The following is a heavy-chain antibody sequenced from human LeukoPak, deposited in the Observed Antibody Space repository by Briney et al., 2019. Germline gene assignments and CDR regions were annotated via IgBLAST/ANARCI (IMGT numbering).Heavy chain of an antibody. CDR3: ARSGYSYGYQFDY. V-gene: IGHV7-4-1*02. CDR1: GYTFTSYG. Sequence: ASVKVSCKASGYTFTSYGISWVRQAPGQGLEWMGWINTNTGNPTYAQGFTGRFVFSLDTSVSTAYLQISSLKAEDTAVYYCARSGYSYGYQFDYWGQGTLVTVSS. D-gene: IGHD5-18*01. J-gene: IGHJ4*02. CDR2: INTNTGNP.